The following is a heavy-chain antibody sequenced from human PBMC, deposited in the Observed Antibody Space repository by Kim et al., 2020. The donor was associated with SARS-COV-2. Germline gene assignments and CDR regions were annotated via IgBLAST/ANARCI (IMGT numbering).Heavy chain of an antibody. Sequence: NPSLKRRGTISVDTSKNQFSLKLSSVTAADTAVYYCARHSRIVVVPAASLAWGQGTLVTVSS. D-gene: IGHD2-2*01. CDR3: ARHSRIVVVPAASLA. V-gene: IGHV4-39*01. J-gene: IGHJ4*02.